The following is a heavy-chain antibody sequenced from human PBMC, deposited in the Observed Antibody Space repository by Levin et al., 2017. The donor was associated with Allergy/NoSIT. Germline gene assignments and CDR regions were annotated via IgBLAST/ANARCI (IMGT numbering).Heavy chain of an antibody. J-gene: IGHJ4*02. CDR1: GFTFSSYS. V-gene: IGHV3-21*01. CDR3: ARTGRYYGPYFDY. D-gene: IGHD1-26*01. Sequence: GGSLRLSCAASGFTFSSYSMNWVRQAPGKGLEWVSSISSSSSYIYYSVSVPCRFPISRDNAKNSLYLQMNSLRAEDTAVYYCARTGRYYGPYFDYWGQGTLVTVSS. CDR2: ISSSSSYI.